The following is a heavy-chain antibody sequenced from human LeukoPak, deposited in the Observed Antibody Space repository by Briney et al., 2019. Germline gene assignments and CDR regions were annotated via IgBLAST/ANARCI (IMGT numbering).Heavy chain of an antibody. CDR3: ARADRYYYGMDV. V-gene: IGHV4-59*08. CDR2: IYYSGST. CDR1: GGSISSYY. Sequence: SETLSLTCTVSGGSISSYYWSWIRQPSGKGLEWIGYIYYSGSTNYNPSLKSRVTISVDTSKNQLSLKLSSVTAADTAVYYCARADRYYYGMDVWGQGTTVTVSS. J-gene: IGHJ6*02.